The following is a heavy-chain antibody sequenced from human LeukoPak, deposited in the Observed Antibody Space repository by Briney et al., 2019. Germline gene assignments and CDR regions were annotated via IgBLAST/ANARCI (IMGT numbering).Heavy chain of an antibody. CDR2: INEAGNKK. J-gene: IGHJ4*02. CDR3: ARDLVVAAKVGTNFDY. CDR1: GFAFNTYW. V-gene: IGHV3-7*01. D-gene: IGHD2-15*01. Sequence: GGSLRLSCAASGFAFNTYWMTWVRQAPGKGLEWVACINEAGNKKYYVDSVRGRFTISRDNAKNSLHLQMNSLRADDTAVYYCARDLVVAAKVGTNFDYWGQGTLVTVSS.